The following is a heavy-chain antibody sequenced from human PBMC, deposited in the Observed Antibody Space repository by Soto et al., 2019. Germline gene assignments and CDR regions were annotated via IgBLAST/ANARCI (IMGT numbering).Heavy chain of an antibody. V-gene: IGHV1-8*01. Sequence: XSVKVSCKASGYTFSYFDINWLRQASGQGPEWMGWMNAKSGDTFFPQRFQGKFNMTWDTSLSTAYMEVGSLTSDDTAIYYCARGNPFNYAGFDVWGQETTVTVS. D-gene: IGHD3-16*01. CDR2: MNAKSGDT. J-gene: IGHJ6*02. CDR3: ARGNPFNYAGFDV. CDR1: GYTFSYFD.